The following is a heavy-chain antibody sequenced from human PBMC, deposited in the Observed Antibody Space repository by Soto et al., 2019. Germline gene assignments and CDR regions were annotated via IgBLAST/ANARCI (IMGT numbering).Heavy chain of an antibody. V-gene: IGHV3-23*01. CDR2: ISGGDIST. CDR3: AKDLGFSSSWPSDY. Sequence: SLRLSCAVYGFSFRSSPMSWVRRAPGKGLEWVSTISGGDISTNYADSVKGRFTISRDNSKNTLYLQMNSLRAEDTAVYYCAKDLGFSSSWPSDYWGQGTLVTVSS. D-gene: IGHD6-13*01. J-gene: IGHJ4*02. CDR1: GFSFRSSP.